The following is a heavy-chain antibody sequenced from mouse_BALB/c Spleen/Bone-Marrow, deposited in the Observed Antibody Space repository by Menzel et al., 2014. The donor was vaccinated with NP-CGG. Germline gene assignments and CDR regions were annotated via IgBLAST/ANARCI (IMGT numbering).Heavy chain of an antibody. CDR3: ARIYYYGRDY. D-gene: IGHD1-1*01. J-gene: IGHJ2*01. V-gene: IGHV1-39*01. CDR2: IDPYYGDS. CDR1: GYSFTGYN. Sequence: EVQRVESGPELEKPGASVKISCKASGYSFTGYNMNWVKQSNGKSLEWIGNIDPYYGDSTYNQKFKDKATLTADKSSSTAYMQLSSLTSEDSAVYYCARIYYYGRDYWGQGTTLTVSS.